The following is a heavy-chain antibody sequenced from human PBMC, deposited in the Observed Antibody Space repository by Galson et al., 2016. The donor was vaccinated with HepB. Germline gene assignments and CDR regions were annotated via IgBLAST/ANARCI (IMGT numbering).Heavy chain of an antibody. Sequence: PALVKPTQTLTLTCTFSGFSLSTSGVGVGWIRQPQGKALEWLALIYWDDDKRHSPSLKSRPTLLKDTSKNQVVLTMTNMDPVDTATYYCAHRTAVAGFNYWGQGTLVTVSS. CDR2: IYWDDDK. J-gene: IGHJ4*02. CDR1: GFSLSTSGVG. V-gene: IGHV2-5*02. CDR3: AHRTAVAGFNY. D-gene: IGHD6-19*01.